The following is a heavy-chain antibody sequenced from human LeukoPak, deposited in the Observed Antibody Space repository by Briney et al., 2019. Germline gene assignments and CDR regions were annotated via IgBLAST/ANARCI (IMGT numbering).Heavy chain of an antibody. D-gene: IGHD4-17*01. CDR1: GFTLSSFA. V-gene: IGHV3-23*01. CDR2: ILSGGTT. Sequence: SGGSLRLSCAASGFTLSSFAMTWVRQAPGKGLEWVSGILSGGTTYYADSVKNRFTISRDNSKNTMYLQRNSLRAEDTAVYYCAKDLNYGDGSWEFDPWGQGTLVTVSS. J-gene: IGHJ5*02. CDR3: AKDLNYGDGSWEFDP.